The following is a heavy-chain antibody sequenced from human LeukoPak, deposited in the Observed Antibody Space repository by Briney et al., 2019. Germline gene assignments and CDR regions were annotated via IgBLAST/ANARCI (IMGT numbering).Heavy chain of an antibody. CDR1: GGSISSSSYY. CDR3: AREGSGSPHDAFDI. CDR2: TYYSGST. J-gene: IGHJ3*02. V-gene: IGHV4-39*07. Sequence: SETLSLTCTVSGGSISSSSYYWGWIRQPPGKGLEWIGSTYYSGSTYYNPSLKSRVTISVDTSKNQFSLRLSSVTAADTAVYYCAREGSGSPHDAFDIWGQGTMVTVSS. D-gene: IGHD2-15*01.